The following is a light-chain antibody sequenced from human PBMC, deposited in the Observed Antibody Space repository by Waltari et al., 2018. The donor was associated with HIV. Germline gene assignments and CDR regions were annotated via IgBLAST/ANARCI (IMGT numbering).Light chain of an antibody. Sequence: SSDLTQDPAVSVALGQTARINCQGDSLRTYYPAWYRQKPGQGPILVIFNGNIRPSGIPDRFSGSASGNTASLTITGALAEDEADYYCGSRDRTGSSYVFGPGTEVTV. CDR3: GSRDRTGSSYV. CDR2: NGN. V-gene: IGLV3-19*01. CDR1: SLRTYY. J-gene: IGLJ1*01.